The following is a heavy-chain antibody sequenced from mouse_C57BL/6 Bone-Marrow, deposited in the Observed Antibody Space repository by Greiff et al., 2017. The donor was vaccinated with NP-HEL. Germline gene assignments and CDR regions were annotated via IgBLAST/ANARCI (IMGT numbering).Heavy chain of an antibody. CDR2: INPNNGGT. D-gene: IGHD2-4*01. J-gene: IGHJ1*03. CDR3: ARPYDYDGWYFDV. CDR1: GYTFTDYN. Sequence: VQLQQSGPELVKPGASVKMSCKASGYTFTDYNMHWVKQSHGKSLEWIGYINPNNGGTSYNQKFKGKATLTVNKSSSTAYMELRSLTSEDSAVYYCARPYDYDGWYFDVWGTGTTVTVSS. V-gene: IGHV1-22*01.